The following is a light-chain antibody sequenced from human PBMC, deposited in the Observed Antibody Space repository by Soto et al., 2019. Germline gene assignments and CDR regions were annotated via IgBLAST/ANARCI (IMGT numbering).Light chain of an antibody. Sequence: QSALTQPRSVSGSPGQSVTISCSGTSSDVGGYNYVSWYQQHPGKAPKLMIYDVNKRPSGVPDRFSRSKSGNTASLTISGLQTDDEADYYCCSFAGTYIFVIFGGGTKLTVL. CDR3: CSFAGTYIFVI. J-gene: IGLJ2*01. CDR1: SSDVGGYNY. V-gene: IGLV2-11*01. CDR2: DVN.